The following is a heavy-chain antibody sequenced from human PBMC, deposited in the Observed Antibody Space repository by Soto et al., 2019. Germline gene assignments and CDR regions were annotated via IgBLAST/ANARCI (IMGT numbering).Heavy chain of an antibody. CDR2: IYHSGST. D-gene: IGHD3-3*01. Sequence: QVQLQESGPGLVKPSGTLSLTCAVSSGSISSSNWWSWVRQPPGKGLEWIGEIYHSGSTNYNPSLKCRVTISVDKSKNQYSLKLSSVTAADTAVYYCARDGYYDFWSGYYALDYWGQGTLVTVSS. CDR1: SGSISSSNW. CDR3: ARDGYYDFWSGYYALDY. V-gene: IGHV4-4*02. J-gene: IGHJ4*02.